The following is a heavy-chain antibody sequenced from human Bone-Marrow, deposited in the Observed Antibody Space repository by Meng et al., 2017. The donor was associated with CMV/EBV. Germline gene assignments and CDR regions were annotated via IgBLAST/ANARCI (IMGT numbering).Heavy chain of an antibody. CDR3: ARGAPYCDSSGCFPPYWYFGL. CDR1: GNTFTGYD. V-gene: IGHV1-2*02. D-gene: IGHD3-22*01. Sequence: ASVKVSCKASGNTFTGYDMHWARQATGQGLEWMGWINPNNDGTNYAQKFQGRVTMTRDKSISTAYMELSKLRSDDTAMYFCARGAPYCDSSGCFPPYWYFGLWGRGTLVTVSS. CDR2: INPNNDGT. J-gene: IGHJ2*01.